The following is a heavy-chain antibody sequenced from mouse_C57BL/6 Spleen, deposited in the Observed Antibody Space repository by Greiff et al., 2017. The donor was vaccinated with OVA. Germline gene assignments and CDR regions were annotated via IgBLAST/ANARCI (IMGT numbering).Heavy chain of an antibody. J-gene: IGHJ2*01. CDR2: INPNNGGT. CDR1: GYTFTDYN. D-gene: IGHD1-1*02. Sequence: EVQLQQSGPELVKPGASVKMSCKASGYTFTDYNMHWVKQSHGKSLEWIGYINPNNGGTSYNQKFKGKATLTVNKSSSTAYMELRSLTSEDSAVYYCAISWLESYFDYWGQGTTLTVSS. CDR3: AISWLESYFDY. V-gene: IGHV1-22*01.